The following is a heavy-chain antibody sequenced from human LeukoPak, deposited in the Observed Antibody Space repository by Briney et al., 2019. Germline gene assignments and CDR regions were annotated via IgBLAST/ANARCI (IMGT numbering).Heavy chain of an antibody. CDR3: ARDQGRWELLSYFDY. V-gene: IGHV3-30*03. J-gene: IGHJ4*02. Sequence: PGRSLRLSCAASGFTFSSYGMHWVRQAPGKGLEWVAVISYDGSNKYYADSVKGRFTISRDNSKNTLYLQMNSLRAEDTAVYYCARDQGRWELLSYFDYWGQGTLVTVSS. CDR2: ISYDGSNK. CDR1: GFTFSSYG. D-gene: IGHD1-26*01.